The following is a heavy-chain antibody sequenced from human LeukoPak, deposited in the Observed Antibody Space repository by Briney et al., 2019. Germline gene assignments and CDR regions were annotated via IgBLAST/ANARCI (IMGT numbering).Heavy chain of an antibody. J-gene: IGHJ6*03. CDR1: GGSISSYY. V-gene: IGHV4-4*07. CDR3: ARDKAGLWFGELDYYYYMDV. D-gene: IGHD3-10*01. Sequence: PSETLSLTCTVSGGSISSYYWSWIRQPAGKGLEWIGRIYTSGSTNYNPSLKSRVTMSVDTSKNQFSLKLSSVTAADTAVYCCARDKAGLWFGELDYYYYMDVWGKGTTVTVSS. CDR2: IYTSGST.